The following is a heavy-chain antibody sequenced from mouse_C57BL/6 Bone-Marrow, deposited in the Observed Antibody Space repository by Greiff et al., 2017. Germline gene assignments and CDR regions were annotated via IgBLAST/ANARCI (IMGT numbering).Heavy chain of an antibody. J-gene: IGHJ1*03. CDR2: IYPGSGST. CDR3: AGPDCGSYWYFDV. D-gene: IGHD1-1*02. V-gene: IGHV1-55*01. Sequence: VQLQQPGAELVKPGASVKMSCKASGYTFTSYWITWVKQRPGQGLEWIGDIYPGSGSTNYNEKFKSKATLTVDTSSSTAYMQLSSLTSEDSAYYYCAGPDCGSYWYFDVWGTGTTVTVSS. CDR1: GYTFTSYW.